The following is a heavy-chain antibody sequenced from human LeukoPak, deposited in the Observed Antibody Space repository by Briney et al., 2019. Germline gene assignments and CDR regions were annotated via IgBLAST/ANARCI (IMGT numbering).Heavy chain of an antibody. Sequence: GGSLRLSCAASGFTFSSYAMHWVRQAPGKGLEWVAVISYDGSNKYYADSVKGRFTISRDNSKNTLYLQMNSLRAEDTAVYYCARDGNYDFWSGYFRLPGDYYYYMDVWGKGTTVTVSS. CDR3: ARDGNYDFWSGYFRLPGDYYYYMDV. J-gene: IGHJ6*03. CDR1: GFTFSSYA. V-gene: IGHV3-30-3*01. D-gene: IGHD3-3*01. CDR2: ISYDGSNK.